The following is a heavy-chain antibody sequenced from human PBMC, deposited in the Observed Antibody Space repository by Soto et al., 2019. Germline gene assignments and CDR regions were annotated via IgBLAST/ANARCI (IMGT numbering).Heavy chain of an antibody. Sequence: QVQLVESGGGVVQPGRSLRLSCAASGFTFSSYGMHWVRQAPGKGLEWVAVISYDGSNKYYADSVKGRFTISRDNSKNTLYLQMNRLRAEDRAVYYCAKVLLGPGRAYGMAVWGQGTTVTVSS. CDR2: ISYDGSNK. D-gene: IGHD7-27*01. V-gene: IGHV3-30*18. CDR3: AKVLLGPGRAYGMAV. J-gene: IGHJ6*02. CDR1: GFTFSSYG.